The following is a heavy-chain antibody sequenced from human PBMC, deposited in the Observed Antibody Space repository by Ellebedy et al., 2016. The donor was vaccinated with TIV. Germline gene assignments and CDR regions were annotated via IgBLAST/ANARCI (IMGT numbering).Heavy chain of an antibody. CDR3: ARGLYYSYMDV. CDR2: LDANSGNT. CDR1: GYTFINSD. V-gene: IGHV1-8*01. Sequence: ASVKVSCXTSGYTFINSDIKWVRQATGQGLEWMGWLDANSGNTGYAPKFQGRVTLTRDTSISTAYMELSNLRSDDTAVYYRARGLYYSYMDVWGKGTTVTVSS. J-gene: IGHJ6*03.